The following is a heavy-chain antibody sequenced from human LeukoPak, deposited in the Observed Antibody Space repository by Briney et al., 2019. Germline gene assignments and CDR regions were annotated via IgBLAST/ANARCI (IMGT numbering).Heavy chain of an antibody. CDR1: CDRITNNSYY. J-gene: IGHJ2*01. CDR3: ARACRARYFDL. V-gene: IGHV4-39*01. CDR2: IYYSGST. Sequence: SETLSLTCTVSCDRITNNSYYWRGIRQPPGKGLEWIGIIYYSGSTYYNPSLKGRVTISLYTSKNQFSLKLSSVTGADTAVYGWARACRARYFDLWGRGTLVTVSS.